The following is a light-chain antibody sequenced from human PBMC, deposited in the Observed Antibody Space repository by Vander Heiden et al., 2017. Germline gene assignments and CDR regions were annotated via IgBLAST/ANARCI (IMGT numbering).Light chain of an antibody. J-gene: IGKJ4*01. CDR2: DAS. CDR1: QSVSNK. CDR3: HQHYNWTRT. Sequence: ELVMTHSPATLSVSAGERVTLTCRASQSVSNKLAWYQQKVGQAPRLLIYDASSRASGLPARFTGSGSGTEFTLTISNLQSEDFAMYYCHQHYNWTRTFGGGTKVEI. V-gene: IGKV3-15*01.